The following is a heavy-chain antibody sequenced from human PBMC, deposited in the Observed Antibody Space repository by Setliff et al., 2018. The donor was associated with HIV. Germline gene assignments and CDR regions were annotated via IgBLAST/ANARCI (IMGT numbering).Heavy chain of an antibody. CDR1: GGSISSSSYY. CDR3: ARRIPLRQWMVPGDSFDV. J-gene: IGHJ3*01. V-gene: IGHV4-39*01. D-gene: IGHD3-10*01. Sequence: PSETLSLTCTVSGGSISSSSYYWGWIRQPPGKGLEWIGSIYYSGSTYYNPSLKSRVTISADTSKNRLSLRLRSVTAADTAVYYCARRIPLRQWMVPGDSFDVWGRGTKVTVSS. CDR2: IYYSGST.